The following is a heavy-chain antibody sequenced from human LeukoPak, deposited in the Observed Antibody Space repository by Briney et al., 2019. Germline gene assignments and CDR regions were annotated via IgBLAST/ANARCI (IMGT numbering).Heavy chain of an antibody. CDR1: GYTFTSYY. CDR3: ASATYYYGSGSYQPPGDYFDY. CDR2: INPSGGST. Sequence: ASVKVSCKASGYTFTSYYMHWVRQAPGQGLEWMGIINPSGGSTSYAQKFQGRVTMTRDTSTSTVYMELSSLRSEDTAVYYCASATYYYGSGSYQPPGDYFDYWGQGTLVTVSS. D-gene: IGHD3-10*01. V-gene: IGHV1-46*01. J-gene: IGHJ4*02.